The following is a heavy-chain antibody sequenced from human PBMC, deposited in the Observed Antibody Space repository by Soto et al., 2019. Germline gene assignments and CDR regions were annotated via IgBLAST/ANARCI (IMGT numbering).Heavy chain of an antibody. J-gene: IGHJ6*02. CDR1: GYSFTSYW. D-gene: IGHD2-21*02. CDR3: ARRPGGAEGLSAYCGGDCFYYYRMDV. Sequence: GESLKISCKGSGYSFTSYWISWVRQMPGKGLEWMGRIDPSDSYTNYSPSFQGHVTISADKSISTAYLQWSSLKASDTAMYYCARRPGGAEGLSAYCGGDCFYYYRMDVWGQGTTVTVSS. CDR2: IDPSDSYT. V-gene: IGHV5-10-1*01.